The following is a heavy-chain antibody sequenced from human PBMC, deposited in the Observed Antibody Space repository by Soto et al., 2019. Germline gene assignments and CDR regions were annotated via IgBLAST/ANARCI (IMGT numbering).Heavy chain of an antibody. CDR3: ERRGSTYYYYYMDV. CDR2: IYYSGST. V-gene: IGHV4-39*07. CDR1: DSSISSSSCY. D-gene: IGHD3-10*01. J-gene: IGHJ6*03. Sequence: SETLSLTCTVADSSISSSSCYWGWIRQPPGKGLEWIGSIYYSGSTYYNPSLKSRLTISVDTSKNQFSLKLSSVTAADTAVYYCERRGSTYYYYYMDVWGKGTTVTVSS.